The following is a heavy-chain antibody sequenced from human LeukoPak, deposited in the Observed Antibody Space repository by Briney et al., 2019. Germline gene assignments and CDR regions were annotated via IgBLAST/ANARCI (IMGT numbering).Heavy chain of an antibody. V-gene: IGHV3-23*01. CDR2: ISGSGGST. Sequence: GGSLRLSCAASGFTFSSYAMSWVRQAPGKGLEWVSAISGSGGSTYYADSVKGRFTISRDNSKNTMFLQMNSLRAEDTAVYYCAMGYYYGSRSYNAFDILGQGTMVTVSS. D-gene: IGHD3-10*01. CDR1: GFTFSSYA. J-gene: IGHJ3*02. CDR3: AMGYYYGSRSYNAFDI.